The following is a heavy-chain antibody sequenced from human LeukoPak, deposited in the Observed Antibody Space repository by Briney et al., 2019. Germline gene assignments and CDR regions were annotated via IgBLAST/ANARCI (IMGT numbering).Heavy chain of an antibody. CDR1: GYTFTSYG. Sequence: ASVTVSCKASGYTFTSYGISWVRQAPGQGLEWMGWISAYNGNTNYAQKLQGRVTMTTDTSTSTAYMELTSLRSVDTAVYYCARNLGACSSTSCYRYSDYWGQGTLVTVSS. D-gene: IGHD2-2*01. CDR2: ISAYNGNT. V-gene: IGHV1-18*01. J-gene: IGHJ4*02. CDR3: ARNLGACSSTSCYRYSDY.